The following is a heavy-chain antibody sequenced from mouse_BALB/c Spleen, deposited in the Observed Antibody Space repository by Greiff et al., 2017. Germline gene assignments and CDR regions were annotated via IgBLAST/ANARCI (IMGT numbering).Heavy chain of an antibody. J-gene: IGHJ2*01. CDR3: TRKYGNHYFDY. CDR1: GYTFTSYW. CDR2: IYPGNSDT. D-gene: IGHD2-10*02. V-gene: IGHV1-5*01. Sequence: VQLKQSGTVLARPGASVKMSCKASGYTFTSYWMHWVKQRPGQGLEWIGAIYPGNSDTSYNQKFKGKAKLTAVTSTSTAYMELSSLTNEDSAVYYCTRKYGNHYFDYWGQGTTRTVSS.